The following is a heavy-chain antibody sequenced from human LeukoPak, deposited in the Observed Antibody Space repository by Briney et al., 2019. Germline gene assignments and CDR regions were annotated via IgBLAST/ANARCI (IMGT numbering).Heavy chain of an antibody. D-gene: IGHD6-6*01. CDR2: IYSGGST. Sequence: GGSLRLSCAASGFTVSSNYMSWVRQAPGKGLEWVSVIYSGGSTYYADSVKGRFTISRDNSMNTLYLQMNSLRAEDTAVYYCARVAARPQYFDYWGQGTLVTVSS. V-gene: IGHV3-53*01. CDR3: ARVAARPQYFDY. CDR1: GFTVSSNY. J-gene: IGHJ4*02.